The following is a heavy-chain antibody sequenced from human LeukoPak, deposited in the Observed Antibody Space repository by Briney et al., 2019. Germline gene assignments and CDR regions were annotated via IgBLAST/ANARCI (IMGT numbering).Heavy chain of an antibody. CDR3: ARSGDYGVAFDI. D-gene: IGHD4-17*01. V-gene: IGHV1-8*03. J-gene: IGHJ3*02. Sequence: ASVKVSCKASGYTFTSYDINWVRQATGQGLEWMGWMNPNSGNTGYAQKFQGRVTITRNTSISTAYMELSSLRSEDMAVYYCARSGDYGVAFDIWGQGTMVTVSS. CDR1: GYTFTSYD. CDR2: MNPNSGNT.